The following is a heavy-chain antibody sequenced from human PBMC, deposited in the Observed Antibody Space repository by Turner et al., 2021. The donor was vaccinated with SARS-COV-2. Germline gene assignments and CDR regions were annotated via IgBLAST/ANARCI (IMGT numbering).Heavy chain of an antibody. J-gene: IGHJ1*01. V-gene: IGHV3-7*01. D-gene: IGHD6-19*01. CDR3: ARPYSSGWYINFIF. CDR2: IKEEGSEK. Sequence: EVQLEESVGGLVQPGGSLRLSCSASGFTFNNYWMTWVRQGPGKGLEWVANIKEEGSEKYYVDSVKGRFTISRDNAKNSMYLQMNTLRAEDTAVYYCARPYSSGWYINFIFWGQGTLVTVSS. CDR1: GFTFNNYW.